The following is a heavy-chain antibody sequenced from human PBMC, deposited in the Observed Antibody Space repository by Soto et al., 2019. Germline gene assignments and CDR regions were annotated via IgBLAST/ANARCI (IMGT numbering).Heavy chain of an antibody. V-gene: IGHV4-61*01. CDR2: IYYSGST. CDR3: ARGGYSGSYYFDAFER. CDR1: GGSVSSGSYY. J-gene: IGHJ3*02. D-gene: IGHD1-26*01. Sequence: SETLSLTCTVAGGSVSSGSYYWSWIRQPPGKGLEWIGYIYYSGSTNYNPSLKSRVTISADTSKNQFSLKLSSVTAADTAVYYCARGGYSGSYYFDAFERWGQGTMVTVSS.